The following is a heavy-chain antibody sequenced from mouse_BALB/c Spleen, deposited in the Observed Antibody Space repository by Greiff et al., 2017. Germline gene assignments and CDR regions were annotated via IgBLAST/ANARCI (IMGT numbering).Heavy chain of an antibody. CDR3: ARPYYDYNYAMDY. J-gene: IGHJ4*01. V-gene: IGHV5-6-2*01. CDR2: INSNGGST. D-gene: IGHD2-4*01. Sequence: EVKVEESGGGLVKLGGSLKLSCAASGFTFSSYYMSWVRQTPEKRLELVAAINSNGGSTYYPDTVKGRFTISRDNAKNTLYLQMSSLKSEDTALYYCARPYYDYNYAMDYWGQGTSVTVSS. CDR1: GFTFSSYY.